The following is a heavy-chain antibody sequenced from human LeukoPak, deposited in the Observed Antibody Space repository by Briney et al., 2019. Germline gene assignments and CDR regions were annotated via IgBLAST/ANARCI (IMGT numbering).Heavy chain of an antibody. CDR1: GYTFTNYD. CDR3: ARGGTYDQSIDY. D-gene: IGHD3-3*01. Sequence: ASVKVSCKTSGYTFTNYDINWVRQATGQGLEWLGWMSPNNGNTGYAQKFQGRVTITADESTSTAYMGLSSLRSEDTAVYYCARGGTYDQSIDYWGQGTLVTVSS. V-gene: IGHV1-8*01. CDR2: MSPNNGNT. J-gene: IGHJ4*02.